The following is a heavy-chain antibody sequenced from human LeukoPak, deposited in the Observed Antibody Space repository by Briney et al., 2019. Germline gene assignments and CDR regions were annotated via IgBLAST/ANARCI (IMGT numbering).Heavy chain of an antibody. V-gene: IGHV4-4*07. CDR1: GGSISSYY. J-gene: IGHJ5*02. Sequence: SETLSLTCTVSGGSISSYYWSWIRQPAGKGLERIGRIYTSGSTNYNPSLKSRVTMSVDTSKNQFSLKLSSVTAADTAVYYCARDQALYSSSRYNWFDPWGQGTLVTVSS. D-gene: IGHD6-13*01. CDR2: IYTSGST. CDR3: ARDQALYSSSRYNWFDP.